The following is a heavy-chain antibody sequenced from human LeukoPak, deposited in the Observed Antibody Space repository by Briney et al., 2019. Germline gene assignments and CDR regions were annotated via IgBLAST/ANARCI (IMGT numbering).Heavy chain of an antibody. J-gene: IGHJ3*01. CDR3: ARMDPHYDFCD. Sequence: PSETLSLTCAVYGGSFSGYYWSWIRQPPGKGLEWIGEINHSGSTNYNPSLKSRVTISVDTSKNQFSLKLSSVTAADTAVYYCARMDPHYDFCDWGQGTMVTVSS. CDR2: INHSGST. V-gene: IGHV4-34*01. D-gene: IGHD3-3*01. CDR1: GGSFSGYY.